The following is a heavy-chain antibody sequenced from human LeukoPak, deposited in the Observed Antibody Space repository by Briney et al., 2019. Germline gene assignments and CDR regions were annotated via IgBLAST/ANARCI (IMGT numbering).Heavy chain of an antibody. CDR3: ARFEAGTGPFDY. CDR1: GFTVSSNY. J-gene: IGHJ4*02. D-gene: IGHD6-19*01. CDR2: IYSGGDK. V-gene: IGHV3-53*01. Sequence: PGGSLRLSCAASGFTVSSNYMSWVRQAPGKGLEWVSVIYSGGDKHYADSVKGRFTISRDNFRNTLYLQMDSLRPEDTAVYYCARFEAGTGPFDYWGQGTLVTVSS.